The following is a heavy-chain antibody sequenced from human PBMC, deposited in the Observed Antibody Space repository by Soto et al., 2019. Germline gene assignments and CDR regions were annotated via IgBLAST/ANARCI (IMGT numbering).Heavy chain of an antibody. V-gene: IGHV1-69*01. CDR3: ARVMVRGVIKGYFVY. Sequence: QVQLVQSGAEVKKPGSSVKVSCKASGGTFSSYAISWVRQAPGQGLEWMGGIIPIFGTANYAQKLQGRVTITAEESTSTAYMEPSSLRAENTAVYYCARVMVRGVIKGYFVYWGQGTLVTVSS. D-gene: IGHD3-10*01. J-gene: IGHJ4*02. CDR1: GGTFSSYA. CDR2: IIPIFGTA.